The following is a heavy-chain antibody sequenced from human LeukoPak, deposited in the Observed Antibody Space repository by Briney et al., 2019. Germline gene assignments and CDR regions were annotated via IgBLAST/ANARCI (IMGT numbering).Heavy chain of an antibody. J-gene: IGHJ6*03. CDR1: GYSISSGYY. Sequence: SETLSLTCTVSGYSISSGYYWGWTRQPPGKGLEWIGYIYYSGSTNYNPSLKSRVTISVDTSKNQFSLKLSSVTAADTAVYYCASQRGGYYYYYMDVWGKGTTVTISS. V-gene: IGHV4-61*01. D-gene: IGHD3-16*01. CDR2: IYYSGST. CDR3: ASQRGGYYYYYMDV.